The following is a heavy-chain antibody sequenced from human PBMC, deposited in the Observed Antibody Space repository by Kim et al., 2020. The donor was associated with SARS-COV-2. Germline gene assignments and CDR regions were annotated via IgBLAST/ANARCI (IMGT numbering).Heavy chain of an antibody. CDR2: FDPEDGET. Sequence: ASVKVSCKVSGYTLTELSMHWVRQAPGKGLEWMGGFDPEDGETIYAQKFQGRVTMTEDTSTDTAYMELSSLRSEDTAVYYCATSCSITSCHWFAHWGQGTLVTVSS. J-gene: IGHJ5*02. D-gene: IGHD2-2*01. CDR1: GYTLTELS. CDR3: ATSCSITSCHWFAH. V-gene: IGHV1-24*01.